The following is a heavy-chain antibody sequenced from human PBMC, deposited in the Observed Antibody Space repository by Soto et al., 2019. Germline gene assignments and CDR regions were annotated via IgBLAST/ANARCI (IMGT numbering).Heavy chain of an antibody. Sequence: QVQLVESGGGLVKPGGSLRLSCVASGFTFSDYYMSWFRQAPGKGLEWVAYISSGGSVINSADSMKGRFTISTDNAKISLYLQVTSASAEDTAVYYCARGPRDDYMLPGGFDYWGQGTLVTVSS. CDR1: GFTFSDYY. CDR2: ISSGGSVI. CDR3: ARGPRDDYMLPGGFDY. V-gene: IGHV3-11*01. J-gene: IGHJ4*02. D-gene: IGHD4-4*01.